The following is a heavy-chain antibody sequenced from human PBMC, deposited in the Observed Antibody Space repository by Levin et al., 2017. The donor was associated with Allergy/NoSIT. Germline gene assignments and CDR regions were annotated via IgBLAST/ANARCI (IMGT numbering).Heavy chain of an antibody. V-gene: IGHV4-59*01. D-gene: IGHD3-10*01. CDR2: MAYSGST. J-gene: IGHJ4*02. Sequence: PSETLSLTCTVSGGSISSYYWSWIRQPPGKGLEWIAYMAYSGSTNYNPSLKSRVTISIDTSKNQFSLKLRSVTAADTAVYYCARSEYYGSGRNNFDSWGQGILVTVSS. CDR1: GGSISSYY. CDR3: ARSEYYGSGRNNFDS.